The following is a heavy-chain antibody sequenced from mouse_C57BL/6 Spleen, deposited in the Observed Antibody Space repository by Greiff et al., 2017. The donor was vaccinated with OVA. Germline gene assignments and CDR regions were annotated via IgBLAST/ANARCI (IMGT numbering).Heavy chain of an antibody. CDR3: ARGASSQAWFAY. V-gene: IGHV1-50*01. CDR2: IDPSDSYT. D-gene: IGHD1-1*01. CDR1: GYTFTSYW. Sequence: VQLQQSGAELVKPGASVKLSCKASGYTFTSYWMQWVKQRPGQGLEWIGEIDPSDSYTNYNQKFKGKATLTVDTSSSTAYMQLSSLTSEDSAVYYCARGASSQAWFAYWGQGTLVTVSA. J-gene: IGHJ3*01.